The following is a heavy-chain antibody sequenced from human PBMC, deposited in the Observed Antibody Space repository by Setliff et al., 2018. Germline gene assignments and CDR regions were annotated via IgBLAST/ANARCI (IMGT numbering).Heavy chain of an antibody. J-gene: IGHJ3*02. D-gene: IGHD3-9*01. V-gene: IGHV4-38-2*02. CDR3: ASNILTGPYDAFDS. CDR1: GYSISSGYI. Sequence: SETLSLTCTVSGYSISSGYIWGWIRQPPGKGLEWIGSIDHSGSTYYNLSLKGRVTISVDTSKNHFSLKLSSVTAADAAVYYCASNILTGPYDAFDSWGRGTMVTVSS. CDR2: IDHSGST.